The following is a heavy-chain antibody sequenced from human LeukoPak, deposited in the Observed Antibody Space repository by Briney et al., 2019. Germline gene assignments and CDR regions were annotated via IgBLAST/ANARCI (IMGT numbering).Heavy chain of an antibody. CDR1: GFTFSSFA. Sequence: PGGSLRLSCAASGFTFSSFAMHWVRQAPGKGLEWVALISYDGGNKYYVDSVKGRFTISRDNSKNTLYLQMNSLRAEDTAVYYCAKVGQYHDFDYWGQGTLVTVSS. CDR2: ISYDGGNK. CDR3: AKVGQYHDFDY. J-gene: IGHJ4*02. D-gene: IGHD3-3*01. V-gene: IGHV3-30*18.